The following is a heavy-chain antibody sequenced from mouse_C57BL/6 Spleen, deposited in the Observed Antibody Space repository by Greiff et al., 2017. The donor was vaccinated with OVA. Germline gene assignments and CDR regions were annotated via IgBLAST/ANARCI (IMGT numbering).Heavy chain of an antibody. D-gene: IGHD2-4*01. CDR3: ARERIYYDYTGHAMDY. Sequence: QVQLQQSGTELVKPGASVKLSCKASGYTFTSYWMHWVKQRPGQGLEWIGNINPSNGGTKYNEKFKSKATLTVDKSSSTAYMQLSSLTSEDSAVYYCARERIYYDYTGHAMDYWGQGTSVTVSS. CDR1: GYTFTSYW. V-gene: IGHV1-53*01. J-gene: IGHJ4*01. CDR2: INPSNGGT.